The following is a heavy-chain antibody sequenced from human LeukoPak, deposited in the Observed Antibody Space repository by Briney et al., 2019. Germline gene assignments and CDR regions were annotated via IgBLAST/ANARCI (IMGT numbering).Heavy chain of an antibody. CDR2: IYTSGST. D-gene: IGHD3-10*01. CDR1: GFTFSDYY. CDR3: ARGAYHYGSGSYYFDY. J-gene: IGHJ4*02. V-gene: IGHV4-4*07. Sequence: PGGSLRLSCAASGFTFSDYYMSWIRQPAGKGLEWIGRIYTSGSTNYNPSLKSRVTMSVDTSKNQFSLKLSSVTAADTAVYYCARGAYHYGSGSYYFDYWGQGTLVTVSS.